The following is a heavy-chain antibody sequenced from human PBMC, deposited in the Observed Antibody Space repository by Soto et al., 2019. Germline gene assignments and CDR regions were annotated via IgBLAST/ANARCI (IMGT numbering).Heavy chain of an antibody. CDR3: ARDRDGDYAEYYFDY. CDR1: GGSISSYY. CDR2: IYYSGST. V-gene: IGHV4-59*01. J-gene: IGHJ4*02. Sequence: WETLSLTCTVSGGSISSYYWSWIRQPPGKGLDWIGYIYYSGSTNYNPSLKSRVTISVDTSKNQFSLKLSSVTAADTAVYYCARDRDGDYAEYYFDYWGQGTLVTVSS. D-gene: IGHD4-17*01.